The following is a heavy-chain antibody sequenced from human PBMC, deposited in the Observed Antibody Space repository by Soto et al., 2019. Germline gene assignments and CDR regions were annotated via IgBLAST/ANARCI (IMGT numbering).Heavy chain of an antibody. Sequence: EVQLLESGGGWDQPGGSLKPSRPAPGFTLSTFAMNGVRQAPGKGPEWVSLINGGGTSTYYADSVNCRFTVARANSINTVFVQIGSLGGEDTAVYFCASGQPTLGSIHVVFDPWGQGTLVTVPS. CDR3: ASGQPTLGSIHVVFDP. CDR2: INGGGTST. V-gene: IGHV3-23*03. J-gene: IGHJ5*02. D-gene: IGHD2-15*01. CDR1: GFTLSTFA.